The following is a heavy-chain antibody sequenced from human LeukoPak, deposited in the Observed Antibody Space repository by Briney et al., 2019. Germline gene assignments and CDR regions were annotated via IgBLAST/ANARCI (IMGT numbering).Heavy chain of an antibody. CDR2: ISGSGGST. J-gene: IGHJ3*02. CDR3: ANGGARWELVHDAFDI. CDR1: GFTFSSYA. Sequence: GGSLRLSWAAAGFTFSSYAMSWVRQAPGKGLEWVSAISGSGGSTYYADSVKGRFTISRDNSKNTLYLQMNSLRAEDTAVYYCANGGARWELVHDAFDIWGQGTMVTVSS. V-gene: IGHV3-23*01. D-gene: IGHD1-26*01.